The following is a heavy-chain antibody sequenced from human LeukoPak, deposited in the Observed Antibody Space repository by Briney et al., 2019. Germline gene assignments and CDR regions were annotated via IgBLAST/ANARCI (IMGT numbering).Heavy chain of an antibody. Sequence: PGGSLRLSCAASGFTFSDYYMSWLRQAPGKGLEGVSYISSSGSTIYYADSVKGRFTIPRDNAKNSLYLQMNSLRAEDTAVYYCARDHNYYGSGSYFGYWGQGTLVTVSS. CDR2: ISSSGSTI. J-gene: IGHJ4*02. D-gene: IGHD3-10*01. V-gene: IGHV3-11*01. CDR3: ARDHNYYGSGSYFGY. CDR1: GFTFSDYY.